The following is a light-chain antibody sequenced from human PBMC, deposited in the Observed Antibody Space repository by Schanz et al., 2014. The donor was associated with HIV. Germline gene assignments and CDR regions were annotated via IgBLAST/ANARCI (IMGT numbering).Light chain of an antibody. CDR3: QHYYSYPYT. CDR1: QGINNW. J-gene: IGKJ2*01. Sequence: DIQMTQSPSSVSASVGDRVTITCRASQGINNWLGWYQQKPGKAPKVLIYDASSLESGVPSRFSGSGSGTDFTLTISSLQPDDFATYYCQHYYSYPYTFGQGTEVEIK. V-gene: IGKV1-12*01. CDR2: DAS.